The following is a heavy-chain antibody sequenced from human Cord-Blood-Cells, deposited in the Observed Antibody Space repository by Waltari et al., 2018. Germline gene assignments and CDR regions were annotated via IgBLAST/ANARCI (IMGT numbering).Heavy chain of an antibody. CDR2: IYSGGST. J-gene: IGHJ3*02. Sequence: EVQLVESGGGLLQPGGSLRLSCAASGFTVRGNYMSWVRQAPGKGLEWVSVIYSGGSTYYADSVKGRFTISRDNSKNTLYLQMNSLRAEDTAVYYCARGYSGYDYAFDIWGQGTMVTVSS. V-gene: IGHV3-53*01. CDR1: GFTVRGNY. CDR3: ARGYSGYDYAFDI. D-gene: IGHD5-12*01.